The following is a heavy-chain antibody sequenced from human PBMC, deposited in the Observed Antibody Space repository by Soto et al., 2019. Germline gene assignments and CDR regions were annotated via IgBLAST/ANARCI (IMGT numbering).Heavy chain of an antibody. CDR1: GGSISSYY. CDR3: ARSPASSGWYDYFDY. CDR2: IYYSGST. V-gene: IGHV4-59*01. J-gene: IGHJ4*02. Sequence: SETLSLTCTVSGGSISSYYWSWIRQPPGKGLEWIGYIYYSGSTNYNPSLKSRVTISVDTSKNQFSLKLSSVTAADTAVYYCARSPASSGWYDYFDYWGQGTLVTVSS. D-gene: IGHD6-19*01.